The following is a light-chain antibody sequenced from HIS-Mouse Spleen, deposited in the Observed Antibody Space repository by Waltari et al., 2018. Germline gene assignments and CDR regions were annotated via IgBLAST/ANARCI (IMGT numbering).Light chain of an antibody. CDR3: QSYDSSLSGSV. V-gene: IGLV1-40*01. J-gene: IGLJ3*02. CDR1: SSNIGAGYD. CDR2: GSS. Sequence: QSVLTQPPSVSGAPGQRVTISCTGSSSNIGAGYDVHWYQQLPGTAPKLLSYGSSTRPSGVPDRFSGSKSGTSASLAITGLQAEDEADYYCQSYDSSLSGSVFGGGTKLTVL.